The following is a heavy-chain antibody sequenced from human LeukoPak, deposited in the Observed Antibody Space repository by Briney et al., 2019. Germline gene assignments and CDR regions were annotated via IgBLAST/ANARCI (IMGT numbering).Heavy chain of an antibody. V-gene: IGHV4-39*07. J-gene: IGHJ4*02. Sequence: GSLRLSCAASGFTFSSYSMNWVRQAPGKGLEWIGSIYYSGSTYYNPSLKSRVTISVDTSKNQFSLKLSSVTAADTAVYYCARLPGYYYDSNLYYFDYWGQGTLVTVSS. D-gene: IGHD3-22*01. CDR3: ARLPGYYYDSNLYYFDY. CDR1: GFTFSSYS. CDR2: IYYSGST.